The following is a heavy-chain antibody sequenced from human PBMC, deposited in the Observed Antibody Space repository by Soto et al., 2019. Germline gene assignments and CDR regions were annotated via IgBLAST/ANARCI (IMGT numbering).Heavy chain of an antibody. CDR3: ARDQGVVVTADNWFDP. CDR1: GGSITDYS. J-gene: IGHJ5*02. D-gene: IGHD2-21*02. CDR2: IFSSGST. V-gene: IGHV4-4*07. Sequence: SETLSLTCTVSGGSITDYSWVWIRQPAGKGLEWIGRIFSSGSTNYNPSLKGRITMSLDTSKNQFSLKLNSATATDTAVYFCARDQGVVVTADNWFDPWGQGTLVTVSS.